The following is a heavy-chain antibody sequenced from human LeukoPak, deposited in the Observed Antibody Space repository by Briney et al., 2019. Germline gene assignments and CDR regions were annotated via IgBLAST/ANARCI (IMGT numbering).Heavy chain of an antibody. CDR1: GFTFSSYT. CDR2: ISGRSDPI. J-gene: IGHJ4*02. Sequence: GGSLRLSCVASGFTFSSYTMNWVRQAPGKGLEWVSAISGRSDPIHYADSVRGRFTISRDNAKNSLYPQVSSLTADDTAMYYCASDFFDGSGHYHDAYWGQGTLVTVSS. V-gene: IGHV3-21*01. CDR3: ASDFFDGSGHYHDAY. D-gene: IGHD6-19*01.